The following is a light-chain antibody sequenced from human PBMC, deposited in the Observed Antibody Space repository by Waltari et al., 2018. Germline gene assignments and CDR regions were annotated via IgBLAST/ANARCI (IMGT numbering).Light chain of an antibody. V-gene: IGLV2-11*01. CDR2: AVV. CDR3: CSYAGSYTFV. Sequence: QSALTQPRSVSGSPGQSVTISCSGTSSDVGNYNFVSWYQQHPGNAPKLLIYAVVKRPSGVPDRVSGSKSGNTASLTISGLQTEDEADYYCCSYAGSYTFVFGGGTQLTVL. J-gene: IGLJ7*01. CDR1: SSDVGNYNF.